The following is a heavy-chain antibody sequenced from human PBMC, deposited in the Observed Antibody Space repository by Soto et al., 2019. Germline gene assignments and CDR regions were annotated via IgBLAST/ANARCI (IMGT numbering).Heavy chain of an antibody. CDR2: IYYSGST. D-gene: IGHD3-22*01. Sequence: QLQLQESGPGLVKPSETLSLTCTVSGGSISSSSYYWGWIRQPPGKGLEWIGSIYYSGSTYYNPSLKSRVTISVDTSKNQFSLKLSSVTAADTAVYYCASPTYYYDSSAPVRYWGQGTLVTVSS. V-gene: IGHV4-39*01. CDR1: GGSISSSSYY. J-gene: IGHJ4*02. CDR3: ASPTYYYDSSAPVRY.